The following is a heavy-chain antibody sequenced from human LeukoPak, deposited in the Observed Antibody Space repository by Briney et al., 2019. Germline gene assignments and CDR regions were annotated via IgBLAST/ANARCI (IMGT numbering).Heavy chain of an antibody. CDR2: ISGSGSVS. CDR3: AKDGRTVTTELDY. D-gene: IGHD4-11*01. Sequence: PGGSLRLSCAASGFTFSSYSMNWVRQAPGKGLEWISYISGSGSVSYYEDSVKGRFTISRDNSKNTLYLQMNSLRAEDTAVYYCAKDGRTVTTELDYWGQGTLVTVSS. CDR1: GFTFSSYS. V-gene: IGHV3-48*01. J-gene: IGHJ4*02.